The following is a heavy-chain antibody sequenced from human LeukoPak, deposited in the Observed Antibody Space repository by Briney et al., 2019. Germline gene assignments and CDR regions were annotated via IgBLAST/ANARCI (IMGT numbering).Heavy chain of an antibody. CDR3: AGHSGAGTGFVY. D-gene: IGHD6-19*01. CDR2: IYYSGST. V-gene: IGHV4-59*08. Sequence: PSETLSLTCTVSGGSTSSYYWSWIRQPPGKGLEWIGYIYYSGSTNYNPSLKSRLTISIDTSKNQFSLKLSSVTAADTAVYYCAGHSGAGTGFVYWGQGTLVTVSS. CDR1: GGSTSSYY. J-gene: IGHJ4*02.